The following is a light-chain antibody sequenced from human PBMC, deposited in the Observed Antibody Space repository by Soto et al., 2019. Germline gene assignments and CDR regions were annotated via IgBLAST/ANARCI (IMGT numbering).Light chain of an antibody. CDR1: QSVSFSY. CDR3: QQYNSYSWT. J-gene: IGKJ1*01. Sequence: EIVLTQSPGTLSLSPGERATLSCWASQSVSFSYLAWYQQKPGQAPRLLIYGASSRAAGIPNRFSGSGSGTDFTLTISSLQPDDFATYYCQQYNSYSWTFGQGTKVEIK. V-gene: IGKV3-20*01. CDR2: GAS.